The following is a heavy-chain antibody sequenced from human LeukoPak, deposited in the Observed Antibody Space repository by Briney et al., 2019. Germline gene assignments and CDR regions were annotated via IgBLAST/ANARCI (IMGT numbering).Heavy chain of an antibody. D-gene: IGHD6-19*01. V-gene: IGHV6-1*01. CDR2: TYYRSKWYN. CDR1: GDSVSSNSAA. CDR3: AREGVIAVAGTALFDY. Sequence: SQTLSLTCAISGDSVSSNSAAWNWIRQSPSRGLEWLERTYYRSKWYNDYAVSVKSRITINPDTSKNQFSLQLNSVTPEDTAVYYCAREGVIAVAGTALFDYWGQGTLVTVSS. J-gene: IGHJ4*02.